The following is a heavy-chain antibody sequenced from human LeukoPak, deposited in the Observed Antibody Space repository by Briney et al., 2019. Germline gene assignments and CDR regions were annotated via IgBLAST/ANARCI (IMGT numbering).Heavy chain of an antibody. Sequence: ASVKVSCKASGYTFTSCDINWVRQATAQGLEWMGWMNPNSGNTGYGQSFQGRITMTRDISIGTAYMELSNLTSEDTAIYYCTRGSRGRRDNWGQGTLVTVS. CDR3: TRGSRGRRDN. CDR2: MNPNSGNT. V-gene: IGHV1-8*01. CDR1: GYTFTSCD. J-gene: IGHJ4*02.